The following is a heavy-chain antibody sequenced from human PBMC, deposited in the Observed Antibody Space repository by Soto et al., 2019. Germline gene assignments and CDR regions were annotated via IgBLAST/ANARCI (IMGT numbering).Heavy chain of an antibody. CDR3: AKFYSSGSYLYDY. D-gene: IGHD6-19*01. J-gene: IGHJ4*02. CDR2: ISGSGTSI. V-gene: IGHV3-23*01. Sequence: GGSLRLSCAASEFTFSTYAMSWVRQAPGKGLEWVSVISGSGTSIAYADSVKGRFTISRDNSKNTLYLQMNSLRAEDTAVYYCAKFYSSGSYLYDYWGQGTLVTVSS. CDR1: EFTFSTYA.